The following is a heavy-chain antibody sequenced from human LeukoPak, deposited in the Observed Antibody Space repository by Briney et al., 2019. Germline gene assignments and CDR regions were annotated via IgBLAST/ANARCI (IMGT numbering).Heavy chain of an antibody. CDR2: ISGSGDDI. V-gene: IGHV3-23*01. J-gene: IGHJ4*02. Sequence: GGSLRLSCVASGFTFSRYAMSWVRQAPGKGLERVSGISGSGDDIRSADSVKGRFTISRDNSKNTLYLQMNSLRAEDTDVYYCANGIAAAGLYYWGQGTLVTVSS. CDR1: GFTFSRYA. CDR3: ANGIAAAGLYY. D-gene: IGHD6-13*01.